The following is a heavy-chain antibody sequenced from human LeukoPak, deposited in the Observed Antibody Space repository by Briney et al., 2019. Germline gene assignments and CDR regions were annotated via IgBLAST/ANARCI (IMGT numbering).Heavy chain of an antibody. Sequence: GGSLRLSCAASGFTFRSYAMSWVRQAPGKGLEWVSAISGSGESTHYADSVKGRFTISRDNSKNTLFLQMNSLRAEDTAVYYCATPLPYCSGGTCYSLDYWGQGTLVTVSS. CDR1: GFTFRSYA. CDR3: ATPLPYCSGGTCYSLDY. D-gene: IGHD2-15*01. V-gene: IGHV3-23*01. J-gene: IGHJ4*02. CDR2: ISGSGEST.